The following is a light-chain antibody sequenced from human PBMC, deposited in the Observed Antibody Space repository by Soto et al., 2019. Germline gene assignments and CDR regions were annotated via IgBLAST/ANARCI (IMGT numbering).Light chain of an antibody. J-gene: IGKJ1*01. V-gene: IGKV1-5*01. CDR1: QSIGNL. CDR3: QQYSSYSPWA. CDR2: DAS. Sequence: DIQMTQSPSTLSASVRDRVTITCRASQSIGNLLAWYQQKPGKAPNLLIYDASSLETGVPSRFIGSGSETEFTLTISSLQPDDFATYFCQQYSSYSPWACGQGTRVEIK.